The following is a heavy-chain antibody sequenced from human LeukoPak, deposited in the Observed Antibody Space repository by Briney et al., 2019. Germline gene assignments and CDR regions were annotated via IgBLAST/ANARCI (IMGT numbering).Heavy chain of an antibody. CDR3: ARDRGGYCYGEGSNWFDP. Sequence: PGGSLRLSCAASGFTFSSYSMHWVRQAPGKGLEWVSSISSSYIYYAESVKGRFTISRDDAKNSLYLQMDTLRAGDTAVYYCARDRGGYCYGEGSNWFDPWGQGTLVTVSS. CDR2: ISSSYI. D-gene: IGHD4-17*01. V-gene: IGHV3-21*01. CDR1: GFTFSSYS. J-gene: IGHJ5*02.